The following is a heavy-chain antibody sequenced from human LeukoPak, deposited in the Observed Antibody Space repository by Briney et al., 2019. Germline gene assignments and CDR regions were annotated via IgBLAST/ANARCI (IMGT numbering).Heavy chain of an antibody. CDR2: ISYDGSKK. Sequence: SGRSLRLSCAPSGFTFSSYCMHWVRPAPGRGLEWVAVISYDGSKKYYADSVEGRFTICRDNSKNPPYRQMNSLRGDDTAVYYCAKSFFSRDCSSRSCYLISDYWGQGTLVTVSS. V-gene: IGHV3-30*18. CDR1: GFTFSSYC. D-gene: IGHD2-2*01. J-gene: IGHJ4*02. CDR3: AKSFFSRDCSSRSCYLISDY.